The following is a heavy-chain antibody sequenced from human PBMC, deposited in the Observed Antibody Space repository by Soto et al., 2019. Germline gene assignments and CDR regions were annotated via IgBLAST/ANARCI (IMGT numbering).Heavy chain of an antibody. V-gene: IGHV3-13*01. CDR3: ARKRWGYYYMDV. CDR1: GYSFTSYW. D-gene: IGHD3-16*01. J-gene: IGHJ6*03. Sequence: GESLKISCKGSGYSFTSYWIGWVRQATGKGLEWVSAIGTAGDTYYPGSVKGRFTISRENAKNSLYLQMNSLRAGDTAVYYCARKRWGYYYMDVWGKGTTVTV. CDR2: IGTAGDT.